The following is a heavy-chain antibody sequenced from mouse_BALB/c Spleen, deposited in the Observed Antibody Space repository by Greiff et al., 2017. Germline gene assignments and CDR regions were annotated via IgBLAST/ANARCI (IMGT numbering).Heavy chain of an antibody. CDR1: GFTFSSYA. D-gene: IGHD2-1*01. V-gene: IGHV5-6-5*01. J-gene: IGHJ4*01. CDR3: ARFYGNYAMDY. CDR2: ISSGGST. Sequence: EVQGVESGGGLVKPGGSLKLSCAASGFTFSSYAMSWVRQTPEKRLEWVASISSGGSTYYPDSVKGRFTISRDNARNILYLQMSSLRSEDTAMYYCARFYGNYAMDYWGQGTSVTVSS.